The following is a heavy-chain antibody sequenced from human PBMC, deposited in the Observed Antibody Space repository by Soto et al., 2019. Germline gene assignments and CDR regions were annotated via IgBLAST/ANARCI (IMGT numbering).Heavy chain of an antibody. V-gene: IGHV4-4*02. Sequence: SETLSLTCAVSGGSISSSNWWSWVRQPPGKGLEWIGETHHSGTTSYNPSLKSRVTISVDKSKNQFSLKLNSVTAADTAVYYCARDRITMVRGGVYYYYGMDVWGQGTTVTVSS. CDR3: ARDRITMVRGGVYYYYGMDV. D-gene: IGHD3-10*01. J-gene: IGHJ6*02. CDR1: GGSISSSNW. CDR2: THHSGTT.